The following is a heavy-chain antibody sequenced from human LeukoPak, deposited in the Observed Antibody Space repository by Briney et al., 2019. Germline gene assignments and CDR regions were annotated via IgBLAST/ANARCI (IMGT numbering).Heavy chain of an antibody. V-gene: IGHV4-38-2*02. CDR1: GYSISSGYY. J-gene: IGHJ5*02. CDR3: ATPPNGGGGSCSSPPPEGNWFDP. CDR2: IYHSGST. Sequence: SETLSLTCTVSGYSISSGYYWGWIRQPPGKGLEWIGSIYHSGSTYYNPSLKSRVTISVDTSKNQFSLKLSSVTAADTAVYYCATPPNGGGGSCSSPPPEGNWFDPWGQGTLVTVSS. D-gene: IGHD2-15*01.